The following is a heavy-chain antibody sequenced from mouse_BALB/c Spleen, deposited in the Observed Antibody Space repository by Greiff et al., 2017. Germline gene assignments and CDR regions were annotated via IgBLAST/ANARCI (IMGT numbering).Heavy chain of an antibody. CDR3: TRYYYGSLYFDD. D-gene: IGHD1-1*01. CDR2: IRLKSNNYAT. Sequence: EVQRVESGGGLVQPGGSMKLSCVASGFTFSNYWMNWVRQSPEKGLEWVAEIRLKSNNYATHYAESVKGRFTISRDDSKSSVYLQMNNLRAEDTGIYYCTRYYYGSLYFDDWGQGTTLTVSS. CDR1: GFTFSNYW. J-gene: IGHJ2*01. V-gene: IGHV6-6*02.